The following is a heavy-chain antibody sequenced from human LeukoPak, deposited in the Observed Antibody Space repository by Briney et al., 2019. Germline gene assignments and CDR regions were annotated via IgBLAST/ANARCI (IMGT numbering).Heavy chain of an antibody. CDR1: GFTFSTYG. D-gene: IGHD1-26*01. CDR2: IGGSGETT. Sequence: GGSLRLSCAASGFTFSTYGMSWFRQVPGKGLAWVANIGGSGETTIYGVSVKDRLTIPRDYSKNTVYLQMNSLRVEDTAVYYCSKGAPVGGTRHFDYWGQGTLVTVSS. V-gene: IGHV3-23*01. CDR3: SKGAPVGGTRHFDY. J-gene: IGHJ4*02.